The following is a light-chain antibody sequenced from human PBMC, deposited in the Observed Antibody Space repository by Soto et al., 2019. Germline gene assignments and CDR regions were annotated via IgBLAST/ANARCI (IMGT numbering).Light chain of an antibody. J-gene: IGLJ2*01. Sequence: QSALTQPPSASGSPGQSVTISCTGTSSDVGGYNYVSWYQHHPGKAPKVMIYEVSKRPSGVPDRFSGSKSGNTASLTVSGLQTEDEADYYCTSYAGSNGVVFGGGTKHTVL. CDR1: SSDVGGYNY. CDR2: EVS. CDR3: TSYAGSNGVV. V-gene: IGLV2-8*01.